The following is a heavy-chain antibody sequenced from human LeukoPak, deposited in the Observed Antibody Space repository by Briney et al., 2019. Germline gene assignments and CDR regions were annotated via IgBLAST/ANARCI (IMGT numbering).Heavy chain of an antibody. CDR1: GYTFTGYY. CDR2: INPNSGGT. Sequence: ASVKVSCKASGYTFTGYYMHWVRQAPGQGLEWMGWINPNSGGTNYAQKFQGWVTMTRDTSISTAYMELSRLRSDDTAVYYCARERAHCSGGSCRLYFDYWGQGTLVTVSS. V-gene: IGHV1-2*04. D-gene: IGHD2-15*01. J-gene: IGHJ4*02. CDR3: ARERAHCSGGSCRLYFDY.